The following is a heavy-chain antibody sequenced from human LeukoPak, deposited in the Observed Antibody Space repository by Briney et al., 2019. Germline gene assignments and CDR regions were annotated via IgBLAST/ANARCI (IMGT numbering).Heavy chain of an antibody. V-gene: IGHV3-30*02. CDR3: AKRATITVVLPGSYYNYMDV. J-gene: IGHJ6*03. D-gene: IGHD2-2*01. Sequence: GGSLRLSCAASGFSFNSYGMHWVRQAPGKGLEWVAFIRYDGSNKYYADSVKGRFTISRDNSKNTLYLQMNSLRAEDTAVYLCAKRATITVVLPGSYYNYMDVWGKGTTVTVSS. CDR2: IRYDGSNK. CDR1: GFSFNSYG.